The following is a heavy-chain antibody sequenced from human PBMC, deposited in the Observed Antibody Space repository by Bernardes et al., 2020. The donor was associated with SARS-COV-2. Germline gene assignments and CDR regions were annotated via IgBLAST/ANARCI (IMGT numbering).Heavy chain of an antibody. V-gene: IGHV3-11*06. CDR1: GFTFSDYY. CDR3: ARVGGEYSSSVDYYYHGMDV. CDR2: ISSSSSYT. J-gene: IGHJ6*02. D-gene: IGHD6-6*01. Sequence: GGSLRLSCAASGFTFSDYYMSWIRQAPGKGLEWVSYISSSSSYTNYADSVKGRFTISRDNAKNSLYLQMNSLRAEDTAVYYCARVGGEYSSSVDYYYHGMDVWGQGTTVTVSS.